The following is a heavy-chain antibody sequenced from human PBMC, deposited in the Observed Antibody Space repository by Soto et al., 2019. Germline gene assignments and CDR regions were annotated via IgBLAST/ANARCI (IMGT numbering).Heavy chain of an antibody. CDR3: ARLNYGDYVTPSFYYYYYMDV. Sequence: PSETLSLTCTVSGGSISSSSYYWGWIRQPPGKGLEWIGSIYYSGSTYYNPSLKSRVTISVDTSKNQFSLKLSSVTAADTAVYYCARLNYGDYVTPSFYYYYYMDVSGKGTTVTVAS. D-gene: IGHD4-17*01. CDR1: GGSISSSSYY. CDR2: IYYSGST. V-gene: IGHV4-39*01. J-gene: IGHJ6*03.